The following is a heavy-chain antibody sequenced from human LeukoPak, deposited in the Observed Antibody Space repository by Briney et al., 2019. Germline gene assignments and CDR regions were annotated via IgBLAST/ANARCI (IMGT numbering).Heavy chain of an antibody. Sequence: TGGSLRLSCAASGFTFSSSWMSWVRQAPGKGLEWVANIMRDGSAKYYVDSVKGRFTISRDNAKNSLYLQMNSLRAEDTAVYYCARSAAAGSLVDYWGQGTLVTVSS. J-gene: IGHJ4*02. CDR1: GFTFSSSW. CDR3: ARSAAAGSLVDY. D-gene: IGHD6-13*01. CDR2: IMRDGSAK. V-gene: IGHV3-7*05.